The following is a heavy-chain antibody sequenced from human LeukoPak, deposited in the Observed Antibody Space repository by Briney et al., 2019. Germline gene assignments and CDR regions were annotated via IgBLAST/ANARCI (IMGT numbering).Heavy chain of an antibody. CDR2: INPNSGGT. V-gene: IGHV1-2*03. J-gene: IGHJ6*02. Sequence: LGASVKVSCKASGYTFTGYYMHWVRQAPGQGLEWMGWINPNSGGTNYAQKFQGRVTMTRDTSISTAYMELSRLRSDDTAVYYCARVVVATKKSWRYYYYGMDVWGRGTTVTVSS. CDR1: GYTFTGYY. D-gene: IGHD5-12*01. CDR3: ARVVVATKKSWRYYYYGMDV.